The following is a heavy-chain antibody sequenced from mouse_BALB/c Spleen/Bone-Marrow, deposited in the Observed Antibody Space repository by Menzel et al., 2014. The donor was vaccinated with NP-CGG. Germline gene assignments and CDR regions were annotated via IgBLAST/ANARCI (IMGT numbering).Heavy chain of an antibody. V-gene: IGHV5-9-2*01. J-gene: IGHJ4*01. Sequence: EVKLMESGGGLVKPGGSLKLSCVASGFTFSSYGMSWVRQAPEKRLEWVATISGGGSYTYYPDSVKGRFTISRDNAKNNLYLQMSSLRSEDTALYYCARGHYRYDAYAMDYWGQGTSVTVSS. D-gene: IGHD2-14*01. CDR3: ARGHYRYDAYAMDY. CDR2: ISGGGSYT. CDR1: GFTFSSYG.